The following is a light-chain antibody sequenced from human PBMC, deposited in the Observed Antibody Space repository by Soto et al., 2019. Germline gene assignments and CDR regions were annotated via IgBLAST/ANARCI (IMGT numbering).Light chain of an antibody. CDR3: QQLNSYPLT. V-gene: IGKV1-9*01. J-gene: IGKJ4*01. CDR2: AAS. CDR1: QGISSY. Sequence: DIQLTQSPSFLSASVGDRVTITCRASQGISSYLVWHQQKPGKAPRLLIYAASLLQSGVPSRFSGSGSGTEFTLTISSLQPEDFATYYCQQLNSYPLTFGGGTKVEIK.